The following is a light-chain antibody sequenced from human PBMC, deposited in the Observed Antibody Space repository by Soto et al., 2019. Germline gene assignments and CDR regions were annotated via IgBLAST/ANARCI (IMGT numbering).Light chain of an antibody. CDR2: DAS. CDR1: QGISSA. V-gene: IGKV1-13*02. J-gene: IGKJ2*01. Sequence: AILLTQSPSSLSASVGDRVTITCRASQGISSALAWYQQKPGKAPKLLIYDASSLESGVPSRFSGSGSGTDFTLTISSLQPEDFATYYCQQFNSYPHEMYTLGQGTKLEIK. CDR3: QQFNSYPHEMYT.